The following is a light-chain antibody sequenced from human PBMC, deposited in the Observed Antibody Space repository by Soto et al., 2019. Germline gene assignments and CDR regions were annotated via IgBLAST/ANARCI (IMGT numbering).Light chain of an antibody. V-gene: IGKV3-20*01. Sequence: ELVLPQSPGTLSLSPAERATLSYRASQSVSSSYFAWYQQKPGQAPRLLIYGSSSRSTGIPDWFSGSGSGTDFTLTISRLESEDFSGYYCQQYGSSPLTFGGGTKV. CDR2: GSS. J-gene: IGKJ4*01. CDR1: QSVSSSY. CDR3: QQYGSSPLT.